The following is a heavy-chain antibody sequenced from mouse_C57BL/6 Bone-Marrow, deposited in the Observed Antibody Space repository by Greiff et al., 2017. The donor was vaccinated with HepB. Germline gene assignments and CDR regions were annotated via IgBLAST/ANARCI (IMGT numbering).Heavy chain of an antibody. CDR3: ARDGYDGRDFDY. V-gene: IGHV5-2*01. D-gene: IGHD2-2*01. CDR2: INRDGGST. J-gene: IGHJ2*01. CDR1: EYEFPYYD. Sequence: EVMLVESGGGLVKPGESLKLSCESTEYEFPYYDMSWVRKTPEKRLELVAAINRDGGSTYYTDTMERRFIISRDNTKKTLYLQISSLRSEDTALYYCARDGYDGRDFDYWGQGTTLTVSS.